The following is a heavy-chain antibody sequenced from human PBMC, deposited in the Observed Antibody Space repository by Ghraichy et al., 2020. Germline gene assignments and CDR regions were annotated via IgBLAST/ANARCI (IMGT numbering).Heavy chain of an antibody. CDR2: TYYRSKWYN. CDR3: ASGRLLSYGWGWFDP. D-gene: IGHD3-10*01. CDR1: GDSVSSKSAA. V-gene: IGHV6-1*01. Sequence: SQTLSLTCAISGDSVSSKSAAWNWIRQSPSRGLEWLGRTYYRSKWYNDYAVSVKSRITISPDTSKNQFSLQFNSVTPEGTAVYYCASGRLLSYGWGWFDPWGQGTLVTVSS. J-gene: IGHJ5*02.